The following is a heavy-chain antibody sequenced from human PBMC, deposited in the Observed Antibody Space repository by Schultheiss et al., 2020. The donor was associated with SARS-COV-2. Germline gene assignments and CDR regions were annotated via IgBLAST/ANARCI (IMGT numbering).Heavy chain of an antibody. D-gene: IGHD2-2*01. V-gene: IGHV1-46*01. J-gene: IGHJ4*02. Sequence: ASVKVSCKASGYTFTSYYMHWVRQAPGQGLEWMGIINPSGGSTSYAQKFQGRVTMTRDTSASTAYMELSSLRSEDTAVYYCARDWIVPAAPFDYWGQGTLVTVSS. CDR2: INPSGGST. CDR1: GYTFTSYY. CDR3: ARDWIVPAAPFDY.